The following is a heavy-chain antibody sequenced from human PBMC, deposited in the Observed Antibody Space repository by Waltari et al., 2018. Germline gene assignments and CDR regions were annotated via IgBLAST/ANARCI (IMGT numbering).Heavy chain of an antibody. CDR3: ARGRGSGSYYRVYYYYYMDV. V-gene: IGHV4-34*01. J-gene: IGHJ6*03. CDR1: GGSFSGYY. D-gene: IGHD3-10*01. CDR2: INHSGST. Sequence: QVQLQQWGAGLLKPSETLSLTCAVYGGSFSGYYWSWIRQPPGKGLEWIGEINHSGSTNYNTSRKSRVTISVDTSKNQFSLKLSSVTAADTAVYYCARGRGSGSYYRVYYYYYMDVWGKGTTVTVSS.